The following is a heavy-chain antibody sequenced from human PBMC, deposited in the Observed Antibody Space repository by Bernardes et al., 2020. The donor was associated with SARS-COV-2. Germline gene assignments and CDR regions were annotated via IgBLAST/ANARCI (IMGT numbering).Heavy chain of an antibody. V-gene: IGHV4-59*01. CDR1: GGSISGFY. CDR2: IYSSGST. D-gene: IGHD3-10*01. CDR3: AREQNALVRGVIDC. J-gene: IGHJ4*02. Sequence: DTLSPTCTVSGGSISGFYWSWIRQSPERGLEWIGYIYSSGSTNNNPSLKSRVTISIDTSKNQFSLNLNSVTAADTAVYYCAREQNALVRGVIDCWGQGTLVTVSS.